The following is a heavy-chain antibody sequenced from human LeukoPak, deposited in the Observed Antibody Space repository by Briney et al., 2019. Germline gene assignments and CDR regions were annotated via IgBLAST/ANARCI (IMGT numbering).Heavy chain of an antibody. V-gene: IGHV4-31*11. D-gene: IGHD3-22*01. J-gene: IGHJ4*02. Sequence: SQTLSLTCAVSGGSISSGGSSWSWIRQHPGKGLEWIGYIYYSGSTYYNPSLKSRVTISVDTSKNQFSLKLSSVTAADTAVYYCARSRSGYPSSTFDYWGQGTLVTVSS. CDR2: IYYSGST. CDR1: GGSISSGGSS. CDR3: ARSRSGYPSSTFDY.